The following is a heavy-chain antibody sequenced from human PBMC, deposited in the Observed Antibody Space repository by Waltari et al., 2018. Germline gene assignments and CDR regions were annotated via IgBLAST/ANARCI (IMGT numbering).Heavy chain of an antibody. CDR3: AGVGGGCYYYYDGMDV. Sequence: QLQLQEPGPGPVKPSETLSPTCTVSGGSLSSISYYRGWLRQPPGKGLGWTGGFRYSGSTYYNHSINKRITISVDTTKNQFSLKLISVAAADTTVYYCAGVGGGCYYYYDGMDVWGQGTTVTVSS. CDR2: FRYSGST. V-gene: IGHV4-39*07. CDR1: GGSLSSISYY. D-gene: IGHD3-16*01. J-gene: IGHJ6*02.